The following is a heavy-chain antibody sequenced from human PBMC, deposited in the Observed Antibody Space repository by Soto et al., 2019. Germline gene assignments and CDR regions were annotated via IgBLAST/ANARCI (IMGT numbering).Heavy chain of an antibody. V-gene: IGHV3-23*01. D-gene: IGHD2-21*02. CDR3: ARDWWDTVVTPGRPDEYLFDY. Sequence: PGGSLGLSCAASGFTFSSYAMSWVRQAPGKGLEWVSAISGSGGSTYYADSVKGRFTISRDNSKNTLYLQMNSLRAEDTAVYYCARDWWDTVVTPGRPDEYLFDYWGQGTLVTVSS. CDR2: ISGSGGST. CDR1: GFTFSSYA. J-gene: IGHJ4*02.